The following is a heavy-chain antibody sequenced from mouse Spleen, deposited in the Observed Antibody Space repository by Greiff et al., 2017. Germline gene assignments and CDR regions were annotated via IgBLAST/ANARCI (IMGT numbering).Heavy chain of an antibody. CDR1: GFTFTDYY. Sequence: EVKLVESGGGLVQPGGSLRLSCATSGFTFTDYYMSWVRQPPGKALEWLGFIRNKANGYTTEYSASVKGRFTISRDNSQSILYLQMNTLRAEDSATYYCARDIEITGAMDYWGQGTSVTVSS. J-gene: IGHJ4*01. V-gene: IGHV7-3*02. D-gene: IGHD2-4*01. CDR2: IRNKANGYTT. CDR3: ARDIEITGAMDY.